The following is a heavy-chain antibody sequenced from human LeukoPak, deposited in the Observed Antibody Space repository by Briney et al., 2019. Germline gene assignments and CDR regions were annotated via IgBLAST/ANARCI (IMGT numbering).Heavy chain of an antibody. D-gene: IGHD3-10*02. CDR1: GDNVSSNSAA. J-gene: IGHJ3*02. CDR2: TYFTSKWYN. V-gene: IGHV6-1*01. CDR3: ARERGNVFRI. Sequence: SQTLSLTCAIPGDNVSSNSAAWNWIRQSPSRGLEWLGRTYFTSKWYNDYAVSVKGRITINPDTSKSHFSLQLNSVTPEDTAVYFCARERGNVFRIWGQGTMVTVSS.